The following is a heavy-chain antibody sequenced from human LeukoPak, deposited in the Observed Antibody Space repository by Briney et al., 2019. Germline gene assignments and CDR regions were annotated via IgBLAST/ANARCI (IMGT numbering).Heavy chain of an antibody. CDR3: ARDQSFLEWLLPYYYYGMDV. Sequence: PGASVKVSCKASGYTFTGYYMHWVRQAPGQGLEWMGWINPNSGGTNYAQKFQGRVTMTRDTSISTAYMELRSLRSDDTAVYYCARDQSFLEWLLPYYYYGMDVWGQGTTVTVSS. V-gene: IGHV1-2*02. J-gene: IGHJ6*02. D-gene: IGHD3-3*02. CDR2: INPNSGGT. CDR1: GYTFTGYY.